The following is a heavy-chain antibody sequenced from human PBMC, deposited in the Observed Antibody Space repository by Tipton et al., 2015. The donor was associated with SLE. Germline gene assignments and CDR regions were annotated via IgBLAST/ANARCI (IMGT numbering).Heavy chain of an antibody. CDR1: GFTFSSYG. CDR3: ARVTSGLDAFDI. Sequence: SLRLSCAASGFTFSSYGMHWVRQAPGKGLEWVAVIWYDGSNKYYADSVKGRFTISRDNAKNSLYLQMNSLRAEDTAVYYCARVTSGLDAFDIWGQGTMVTVSS. V-gene: IGHV3-33*01. D-gene: IGHD6-19*01. J-gene: IGHJ3*02. CDR2: IWYDGSNK.